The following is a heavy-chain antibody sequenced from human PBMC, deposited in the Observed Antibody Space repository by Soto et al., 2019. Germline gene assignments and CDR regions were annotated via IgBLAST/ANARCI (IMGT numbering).Heavy chain of an antibody. V-gene: IGHV4-38-2*01. D-gene: IGHD2-15*01. CDR1: GVCISSGNY. CDR3: ARARWYDAFDV. CDR2: IFHGGNT. J-gene: IGHJ3*01. Sequence: SETLSLTCAVSGVCISSGNYWCWIRKPPGTGLEWIGSIFHGGNTYYNPSLKSRVTISVDMSKNQFSLKLNSVTAADTAVYYCARARWYDAFDVWGQGTVVTVSS.